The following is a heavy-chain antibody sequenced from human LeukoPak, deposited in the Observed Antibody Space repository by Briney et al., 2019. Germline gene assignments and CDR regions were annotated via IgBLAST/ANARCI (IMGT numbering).Heavy chain of an antibody. CDR3: ARDWGWSYNRLYYFDY. D-gene: IGHD1-26*01. Sequence: GAAVTVSRTASGYTFTGYYMHWVRQAPAQGLEWMGWLNPNSGGTNYAQKFQGRVTMTRDTSISTAYMELSKLRSDDTAVYYCARDWGWSYNRLYYFDYWGQGTLVTVSS. CDR1: GYTFTGYY. V-gene: IGHV1-2*02. CDR2: LNPNSGGT. J-gene: IGHJ4*02.